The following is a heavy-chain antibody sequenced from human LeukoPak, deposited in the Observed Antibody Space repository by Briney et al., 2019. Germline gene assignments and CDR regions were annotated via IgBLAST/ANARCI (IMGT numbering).Heavy chain of an antibody. J-gene: IGHJ4*02. CDR3: ARGGLDSSSWHQFDY. CDR2: IWYDGSNK. D-gene: IGHD6-13*01. CDR1: GFTFSSYG. Sequence: PGRSLRLSCAASGFTFSSYGMHWVRQAPGKGLEWVAVIWYDGSNKYYADSVKGRFTISRDNSKNTLYLQMNSLRAEDTAAYYCARGGLDSSSWHQFDYWGQGTLVTVSS. V-gene: IGHV3-33*01.